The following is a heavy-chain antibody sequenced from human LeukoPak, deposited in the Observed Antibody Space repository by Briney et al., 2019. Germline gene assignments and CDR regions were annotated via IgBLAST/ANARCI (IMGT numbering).Heavy chain of an antibody. CDR3: AGSGYSSSREIFYYYYYMDV. Sequence: SETLSLTCTVSGGSISSYYCSWIRQPPGKGLEWIGYIYTSGSTNYNPSLKSRVTISVDTSKNQFSLKLSSVTAADTAVYYCAGSGYSSSREIFYYYYYMDVWGKGTTVTVSS. V-gene: IGHV4-59*01. D-gene: IGHD6-13*01. CDR1: GGSISSYY. J-gene: IGHJ6*03. CDR2: IYTSGST.